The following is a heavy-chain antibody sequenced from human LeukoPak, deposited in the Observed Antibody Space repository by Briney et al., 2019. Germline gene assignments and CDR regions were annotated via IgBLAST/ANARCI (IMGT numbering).Heavy chain of an antibody. D-gene: IGHD3-3*01. CDR2: IYTSGST. CDR3: ARENYDFWSGYYFSP. J-gene: IGHJ5*02. Sequence: PSQTLSLTCTFCGGSISSGDYYWSWIRQPPGKGLEWIGRIYTSGSTNYNPSLKSRVTISVDTPKNQFSLKLSSVTAADTAVYYCARENYDFWSGYYFSPWGQGTLVTVSS. CDR1: GGSISSGDYY. V-gene: IGHV4-61*02.